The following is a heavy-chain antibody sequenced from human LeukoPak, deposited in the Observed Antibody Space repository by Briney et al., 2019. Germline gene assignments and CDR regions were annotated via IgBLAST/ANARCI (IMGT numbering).Heavy chain of an antibody. V-gene: IGHV1-69*05. D-gene: IGHD3-9*01. Sequence: PVKVSCKASGGTFSSYAISWVRQAPGQGLEWMGGIIPIFGTANYAQKFQGRVTITTDESTSTAYMELSSLRSEDTAVYYCASGDYDILTGYHHYPMGYWGQGTLVTVSS. CDR2: IIPIFGTA. CDR3: ASGDYDILTGYHHYPMGY. CDR1: GGTFSSYA. J-gene: IGHJ4*02.